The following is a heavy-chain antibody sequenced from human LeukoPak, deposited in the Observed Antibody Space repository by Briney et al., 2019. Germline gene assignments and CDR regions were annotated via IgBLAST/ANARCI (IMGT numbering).Heavy chain of an antibody. Sequence: ASVKASCKASGYTFTSYYMHWVRQAPGQGLEWMGIINPSGGSTSYAQKFQGRVTMTRDTSTSTVYMELSSLRSEDTAVYYCARVYCSSTSCLNWFDPWGQGTLVTVSS. D-gene: IGHD2-2*01. CDR2: INPSGGST. CDR1: GYTFTSYY. J-gene: IGHJ5*02. CDR3: ARVYCSSTSCLNWFDP. V-gene: IGHV1-46*03.